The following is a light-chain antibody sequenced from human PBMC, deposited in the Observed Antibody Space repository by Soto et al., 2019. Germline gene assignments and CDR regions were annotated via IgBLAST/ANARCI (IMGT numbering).Light chain of an antibody. CDR1: SSDVGGYNY. V-gene: IGLV2-14*01. J-gene: IGLJ2*01. CDR3: AAWDDSLNGVV. CDR2: EVS. Sequence: QSVLTQPASMSGSPGQSITISCTGTSSDVGGYNYVSWYQQHPGKAPKLMIYEVSHRPSGVSDRFSGSKSGTSASLAISGLQSEDEADYYCAAWDDSLNGVVFGGGTKVTVL.